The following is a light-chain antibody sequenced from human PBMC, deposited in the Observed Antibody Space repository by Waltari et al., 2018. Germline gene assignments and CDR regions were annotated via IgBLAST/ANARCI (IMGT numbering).Light chain of an antibody. CDR3: AAWDDSRSVV. CDR1: SSNIGNNH. CDR2: DSD. J-gene: IGLJ2*01. V-gene: IGLV1-47*01. Sequence: QSLLTQSPSASGTPGQRVSISCSGSSSNIGNNHVYWYQHFPGTAPRLLIYDSDRRPAGVPERFSASQSGTSASLAISGLRSEDEADYYCAAWDDSRSVVFGGGTRLTVL.